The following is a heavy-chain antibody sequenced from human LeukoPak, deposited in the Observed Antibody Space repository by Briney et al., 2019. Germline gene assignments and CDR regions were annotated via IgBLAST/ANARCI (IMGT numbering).Heavy chain of an antibody. D-gene: IGHD6-13*01. Sequence: SETLSLTCTVSGGSISSSSYYWVWIRQPPGKGLEWIGSMYYSGSTYYNPSLKSRVTISVDTSKNQFSLKLSSVTAADTAVYYCARRRGSISWYDFFDYWGQGTLVTVSS. CDR2: MYYSGST. V-gene: IGHV4-39*01. CDR1: GGSISSSSYY. J-gene: IGHJ4*02. CDR3: ARRRGSISWYDFFDY.